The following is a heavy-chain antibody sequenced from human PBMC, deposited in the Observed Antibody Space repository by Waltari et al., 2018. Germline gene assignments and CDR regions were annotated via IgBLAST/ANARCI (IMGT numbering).Heavy chain of an antibody. J-gene: IGHJ3*01. CDR1: GYTFSNYG. Sequence: VQLVQSGTEVKKPGASVKVSCKASGYTFSNYGVSWVRQAPGQGLEWVGLVDPEDGETIYADNFQGRVTISADTSTDTAFMELSSLRSEDTAVFYCATALGDSSSASRPFDFWGQGTMITVSS. D-gene: IGHD6-19*01. CDR2: VDPEDGET. V-gene: IGHV1-69-2*01. CDR3: ATALGDSSSASRPFDF.